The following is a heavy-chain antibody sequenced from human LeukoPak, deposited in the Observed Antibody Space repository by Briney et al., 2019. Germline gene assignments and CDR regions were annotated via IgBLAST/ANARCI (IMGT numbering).Heavy chain of an antibody. Sequence: GRSLTLSCAASGFTFRTCAQHWVRQAPGKGMEWVAVISYDGSNKYYVDSVKGRFTISRDNSKNTLYLQMNSLRAEDTAVYYCARVQGPDLGYCTSTSCYISYWGQGTLVTVSS. V-gene: IGHV3-30-3*01. CDR3: ARVQGPDLGYCTSTSCYISY. CDR1: GFTFRTCA. J-gene: IGHJ4*02. D-gene: IGHD2-2*02. CDR2: ISYDGSNK.